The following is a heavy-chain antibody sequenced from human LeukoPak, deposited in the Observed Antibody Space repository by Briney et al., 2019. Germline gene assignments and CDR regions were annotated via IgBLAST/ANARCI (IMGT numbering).Heavy chain of an antibody. CDR3: ARELRSCSSTSCFYYGMDV. D-gene: IGHD2-2*01. CDR2: INPNSGDT. CDR1: GYTFTGYY. V-gene: IGHV1-2*02. Sequence: ASVKVSCKASGYTFTGYYMHWVRQAPGQGLEWMGWINPNSGDTNYAQKFQGRVTMTRDTSISTAYMELSRLRSDDTAVYYCARELRSCSSTSCFYYGMDVWGQGTTVTVSS. J-gene: IGHJ6*02.